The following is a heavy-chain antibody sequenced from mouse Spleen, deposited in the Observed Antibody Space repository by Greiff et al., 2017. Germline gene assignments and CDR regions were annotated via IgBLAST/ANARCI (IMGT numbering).Heavy chain of an antibody. CDR1: GFSLTSYG. J-gene: IGHJ4*01. CDR2: IWSGGST. Sequence: VQLQQSGPGLVQPSQSLSITCTVSGFSLTSYGVHWVRQSPGKGLEWLGVIWSGGSTDYNAAFISRLSISKDNSKSQVFLKMNSLQADDTAIYYCARAIHYYGYYAMDYWGQGTSVTVSS. D-gene: IGHD1-2*01. CDR3: ARAIHYYGYYAMDY. V-gene: IGHV2-2*01.